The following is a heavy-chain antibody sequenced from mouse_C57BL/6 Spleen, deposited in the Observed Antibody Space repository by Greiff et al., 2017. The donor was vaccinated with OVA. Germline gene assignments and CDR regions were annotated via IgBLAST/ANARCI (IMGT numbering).Heavy chain of an antibody. D-gene: IGHD1-1*01. CDR2: ISYDGSN. CDR1: GYSITSGYY. J-gene: IGHJ4*01. CDR3: ARRIHYYGSSSDYAMDY. V-gene: IGHV3-6*01. Sequence: ESGPGLVKPSQSLSLTCSVTGYSITSGYYWNWIRQFPGNKLEWMGYISYDGSNNYNPSLKNRISITRDTSKNQFFLKLNSVTTEDTATYYCARRIHYYGSSSDYAMDYWGQGTSVTVSS.